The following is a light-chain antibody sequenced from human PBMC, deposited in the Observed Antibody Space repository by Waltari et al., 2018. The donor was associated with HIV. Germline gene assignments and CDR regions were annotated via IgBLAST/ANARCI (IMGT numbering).Light chain of an antibody. CDR3: QQSYNYPLT. CDR2: DAS. CDR1: QSVANR. J-gene: IGKJ3*01. V-gene: IGKV1-39*01. Sequence: DIQMTQSPSSLSASVGDTVTISCRASQSVANRVNWYQQEPGKAPKVLIYDASRLQSGAPSRFTGGGSGTDFTLTIANLQPVDFVTYFCQQSYNYPLTFGPGTTV.